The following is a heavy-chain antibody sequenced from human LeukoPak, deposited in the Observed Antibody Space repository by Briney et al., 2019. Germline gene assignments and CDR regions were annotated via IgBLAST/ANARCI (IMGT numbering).Heavy chain of an antibody. V-gene: IGHV3-30*02. CDR3: AKDRGNWNYFDY. CDR1: RFTFSNYG. J-gene: IGHJ4*02. Sequence: GGSLRLSCAASRFTFSNYGMHRIRQAPGKGLEVVAFIRYDGSNKYYADSVKDRFTISRDNSKNTLYLQMNSLRAEDTAVYYCAKDRGNWNYFDYWGQGTLVTVSS. CDR2: IRYDGSNK. D-gene: IGHD1-1*01.